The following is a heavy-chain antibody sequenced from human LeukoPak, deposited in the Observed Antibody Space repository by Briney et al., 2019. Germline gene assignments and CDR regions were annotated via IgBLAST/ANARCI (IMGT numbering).Heavy chain of an antibody. CDR1: GFTFNNYG. D-gene: IGHD3-16*01. V-gene: IGHV3-33*01. CDR2: MWYDENSK. Sequence: GGSLRLSCEASGFTFNNYGLHWVRQAPGKGLEWVTVMWYDENSKSYADSVMGRFTISRDNSKNTLYLQMNSLRADDTALYYCARDTRKGDLDYWGQGTLVTVSS. CDR3: ARDTRKGDLDY. J-gene: IGHJ4*02.